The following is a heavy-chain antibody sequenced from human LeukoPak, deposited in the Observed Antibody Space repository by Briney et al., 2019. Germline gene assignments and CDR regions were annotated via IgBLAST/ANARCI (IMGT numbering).Heavy chain of an antibody. Sequence: PSETLSLTCAVSGYSISSGYYWGWIRQPPGKGLEWIGSIYHSGSTYYNPSLKSRVTISVDTSKNQFSLKLSSVTAADTAVYYCGSPYGSGSKSANDPFDIWGQGTMVTVSS. CDR3: GSPYGSGSKSANDPFDI. CDR1: GYSISSGYY. CDR2: IYHSGST. V-gene: IGHV4-38-2*01. D-gene: IGHD3-10*01. J-gene: IGHJ3*02.